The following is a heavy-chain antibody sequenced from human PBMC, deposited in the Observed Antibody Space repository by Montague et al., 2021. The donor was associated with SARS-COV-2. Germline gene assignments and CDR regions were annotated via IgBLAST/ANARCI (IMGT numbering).Heavy chain of an antibody. CDR3: ARLGDGVVPSPILGVGPYYSYYYIDV. D-gene: IGHD3-10*01. J-gene: IGHJ6*03. CDR2: IHHGGST. Sequence: SETLSLTCAVHGGSFSTYYWNWIRQPPGKGLEWIGEIHHGGSTNYNPSFKSRVTISTDTSKNQFSLKLNSVAAADTAVYYCARLGDGVVPSPILGVGPYYSYYYIDVWGQGTTVTVSS. CDR1: GGSFSTYY. V-gene: IGHV4-34*01.